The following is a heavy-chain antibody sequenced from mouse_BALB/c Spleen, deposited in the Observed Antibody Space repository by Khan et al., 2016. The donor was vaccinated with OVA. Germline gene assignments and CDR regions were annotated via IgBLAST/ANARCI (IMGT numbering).Heavy chain of an antibody. Sequence: EVELVESGGGLVKPGGSLKLSCAASGFTFSDYYMYWVRQTPEKRLEWVATISDGGSYTYFPDSVEGRFTISRDTATNTLYLQLISLKSEDTAMYYCTRGGYGAFGYWGQGTLGTVSA. CDR3: TRGGYGAFGY. D-gene: IGHD2-14*01. CDR2: ISDGGSYT. V-gene: IGHV5-4*02. CDR1: GFTFSDYY. J-gene: IGHJ3*01.